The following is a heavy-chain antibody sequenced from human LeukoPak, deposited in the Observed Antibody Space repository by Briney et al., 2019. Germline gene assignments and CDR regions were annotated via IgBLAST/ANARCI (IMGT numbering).Heavy chain of an antibody. V-gene: IGHV1-69*05. CDR1: GYTFTRHG. CDR3: ARVWPTREEFDP. CDR2: IIPIFGTA. Sequence: ASVKVSCKASGYTFTRHGTSWVRQAPGQGLEWMGGIIPIFGTANYAQKFQGRVTISRDTSATTAYMELSSLRSEDTAVYYCARVWPTREEFDPWGQGTLVTVSS. J-gene: IGHJ5*02. D-gene: IGHD1-26*01.